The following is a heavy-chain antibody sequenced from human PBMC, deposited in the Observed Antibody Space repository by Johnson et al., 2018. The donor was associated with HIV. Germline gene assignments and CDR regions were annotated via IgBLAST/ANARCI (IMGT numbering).Heavy chain of an antibody. J-gene: IGHJ3*02. CDR3: AGLRAARPRAFDI. V-gene: IGHV3-11*04. D-gene: IGHD6-6*01. CDR1: RLTLSDSY. Sequence: QVQLVESGGGLVKPGGSLRLSCVASRLTLSDSYMSWIRQAPGKGLEWVSYISSSGSTIYYAASVKGRFTTSRDTAKNSLYLQRNSLRAEDTAVYYCAGLRAARPRAFDIWGQGTMVTVSS. CDR2: ISSSGSTI.